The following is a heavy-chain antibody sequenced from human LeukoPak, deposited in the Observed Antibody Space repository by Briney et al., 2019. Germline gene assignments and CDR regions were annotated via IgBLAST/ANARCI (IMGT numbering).Heavy chain of an antibody. J-gene: IGHJ6*03. Sequence: GGSLRLSCAASGFTFSSYELSWVRQAPGKGLEWVSYISSNGNTIYYADSVKGRFTMSRDNAKKSLYPQMNSPRAEDTAVYYCARDSPEGLMDVWGKGTTVTISS. CDR2: ISSNGNTI. CDR1: GFTFSSYE. CDR3: ARDSPEGLMDV. V-gene: IGHV3-48*03.